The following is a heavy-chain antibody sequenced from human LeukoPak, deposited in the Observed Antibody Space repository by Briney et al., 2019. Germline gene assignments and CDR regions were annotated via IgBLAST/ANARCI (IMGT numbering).Heavy chain of an antibody. CDR2: ISSSGTSM. CDR1: GFTFSSYG. V-gene: IGHV3-48*01. J-gene: IGHJ4*02. Sequence: GGSLRLSCAPSGFTFSSYGMHCVRQAPGKGLEWGSYISSSGTSMFYVDSVKARFTISRDNAKNPLYLQMNSLRAEDTAVYYCARETWGVSFDYWAQGTLVTVSS. D-gene: IGHD3-16*01. CDR3: ARETWGVSFDY.